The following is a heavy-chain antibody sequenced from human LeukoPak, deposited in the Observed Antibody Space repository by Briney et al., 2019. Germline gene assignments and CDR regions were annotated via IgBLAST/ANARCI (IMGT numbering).Heavy chain of an antibody. Sequence: GGSLRLSCAASGFTFSSYAMSWVRQAPGKGLEWVSAISGSGGSTYYADSVKGRFTISRDNAKNSLYLQMNSLRAEDTAVYYCARDWQGKYYYDSSGSYAFDIWGQGTMVTVSS. CDR3: ARDWQGKYYYDSSGSYAFDI. V-gene: IGHV3-23*01. J-gene: IGHJ3*02. CDR2: ISGSGGST. D-gene: IGHD3-22*01. CDR1: GFTFSSYA.